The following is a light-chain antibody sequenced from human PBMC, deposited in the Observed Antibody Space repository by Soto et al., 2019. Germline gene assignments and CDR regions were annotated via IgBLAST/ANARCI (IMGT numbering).Light chain of an antibody. J-gene: IGLJ1*01. Sequence: QSALTQPASVSVSPGQSITISCTGTSSDVGTYDYVSWYQQHPGKAPKLMIYEVGNRPSGVSGRFSGSRSGNTASLTISGLQAEDEADYYCISYTSGSALYIFGTGTKVTVL. V-gene: IGLV2-14*01. CDR2: EVG. CDR1: SSDVGTYDY. CDR3: ISYTSGSALYI.